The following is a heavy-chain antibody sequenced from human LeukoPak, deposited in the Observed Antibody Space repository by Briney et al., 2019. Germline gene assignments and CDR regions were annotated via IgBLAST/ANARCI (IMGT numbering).Heavy chain of an antibody. CDR1: GYTFTGYY. V-gene: IGHV1-2*06. D-gene: IGHD4-17*01. J-gene: IGHJ4*02. CDR3: ARGFGYGDYYTYDY. CDR2: INPNSGGT. Sequence: ASVKVSCKASGYTFTGYYMHWVRQAPGQGLEWMGRINPNSGGTNYAQKFQGRVTMTRDTSISTAYMEPSRLRSDDTAVYYCARGFGYGDYYTYDYWGQGTLVTVSS.